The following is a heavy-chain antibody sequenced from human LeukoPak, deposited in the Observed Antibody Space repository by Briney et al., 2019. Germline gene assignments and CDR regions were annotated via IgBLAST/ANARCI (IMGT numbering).Heavy chain of an antibody. CDR2: IGRTVYADTT. J-gene: IGHJ5*02. D-gene: IGHD3-22*01. Sequence: GGSLRLSCAASGFSFSTYSVNWVRQAPGKGLEWVASIGRTVYADTTYYADSVKSRFTVSKDYPKNTVYLQMNSLRAEDTAVYYCAKWDDGSGYYGDPWGLGTLVTVSS. CDR1: GFSFSTYS. V-gene: IGHV3-23*01. CDR3: AKWDDGSGYYGDP.